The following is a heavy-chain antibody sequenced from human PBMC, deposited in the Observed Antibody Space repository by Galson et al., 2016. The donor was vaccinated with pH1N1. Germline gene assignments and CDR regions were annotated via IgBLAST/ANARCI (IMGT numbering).Heavy chain of an antibody. D-gene: IGHD2-2*02. CDR3: TRGFCVSPSCYKFDQ. Sequence: SLRLSCAASGFTFSDYSMNWVRQAPGKGLEWLSYFGAGHDIYYADSVKGRFTISRDNARNSLYLQMNSLRAEDTAVYYCTRGFCVSPSCYKFDQWGQGTQVTVSS. CDR2: FGAGHDI. V-gene: IGHV3-48*01. J-gene: IGHJ4*02. CDR1: GFTFSDYS.